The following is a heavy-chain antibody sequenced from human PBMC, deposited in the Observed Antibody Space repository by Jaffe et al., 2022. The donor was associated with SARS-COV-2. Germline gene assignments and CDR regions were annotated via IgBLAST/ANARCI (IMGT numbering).Heavy chain of an antibody. J-gene: IGHJ4*02. V-gene: IGHV1-3*04. Sequence: QVQLVQSGAEVKKPGASVKVSCKASGYTFTSYGIDWVRQAPGHRLEWMGWINTGKGNTKYSQKFQGRVTITRDTSASTAYMELSSLRYEDTAVYYCAKSEASLPFDYWGQGTLVTVSS. CDR2: INTGKGNT. CDR3: AKSEASLPFDY. CDR1: GYTFTSYG. D-gene: IGHD3-16*02.